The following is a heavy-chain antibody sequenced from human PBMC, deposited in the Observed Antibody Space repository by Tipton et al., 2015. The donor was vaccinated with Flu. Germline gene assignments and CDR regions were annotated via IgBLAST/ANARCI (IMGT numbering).Heavy chain of an antibody. CDR2: IRSKAYGGTT. V-gene: IGHV3-49*04. Sequence: SLRLSCTASGFTFGDYAMSWVRQAPGKGLEWVGFIRSKAYGGTTEYAASVKGRFTISRDDSKSIAYLQMNSLKTEDTAVYYCTRDKMTTVTDRYYYYYYGMDVWGQGTTVTVSS. CDR3: TRDKMTTVTDRYYYYYYGMDV. J-gene: IGHJ6*02. CDR1: GFTFGDYA. D-gene: IGHD4-17*01.